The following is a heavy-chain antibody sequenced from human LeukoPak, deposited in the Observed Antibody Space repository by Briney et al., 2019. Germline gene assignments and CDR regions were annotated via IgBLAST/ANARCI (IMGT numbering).Heavy chain of an antibody. Sequence: SQTLSLTCTVSGGSISSGSYYWSWIRQPAGKGLGWIGRIYTSGSTNYNPSLKSRVTISVDTSKSQFSLKLSSVTAADTAVYYCARVPVVPAAIAHWGQGTLVTVSS. J-gene: IGHJ5*02. V-gene: IGHV4-61*02. CDR1: GGSISSGSYY. CDR2: IYTSGST. CDR3: ARVPVVPAAIAH. D-gene: IGHD2-2*01.